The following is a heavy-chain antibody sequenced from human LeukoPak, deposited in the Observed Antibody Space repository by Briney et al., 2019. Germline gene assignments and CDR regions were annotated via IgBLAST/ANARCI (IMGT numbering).Heavy chain of an antibody. J-gene: IGHJ4*02. D-gene: IGHD1-1*01. Sequence: ASVKVSCKASGYTFTGYYMHWVRQAPGQGLEWMGWINPNSGGTNYAQKFQGRVTMTRDTSISTAYMELSRLRPDDTAVYYCARYPGTTSYPFDYWGQGTLVTVSS. CDR1: GYTFTGYY. V-gene: IGHV1-2*02. CDR2: INPNSGGT. CDR3: ARYPGTTSYPFDY.